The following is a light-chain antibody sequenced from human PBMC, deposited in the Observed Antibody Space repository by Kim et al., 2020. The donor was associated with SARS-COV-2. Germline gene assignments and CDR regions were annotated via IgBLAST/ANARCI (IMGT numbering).Light chain of an antibody. CDR3: QVWDSSSDHWV. V-gene: IGLV3-21*01. Sequence: APGKTARITCGGNKIGSKSVHWYQQRPGQAPLLVIYYDTDRPSGIPERFSGSNSGSTDTLTISRVEAGDEADFYCQVWDSSSDHWVFGGGTQLTVL. CDR2: YDT. J-gene: IGLJ2*01. CDR1: KIGSKS.